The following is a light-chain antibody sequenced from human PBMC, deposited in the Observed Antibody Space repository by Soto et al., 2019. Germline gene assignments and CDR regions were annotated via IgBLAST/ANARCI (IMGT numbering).Light chain of an antibody. CDR2: WAS. J-gene: IGKJ5*01. Sequence: DIVMTQSPDSLAVSLGERATINCKSSRSLLHRSKNENYLAWYQHKSGQPPKLLIFWASTRASGVPDRFNGSGSGTDFTLTLSNLQAEDVAVYYCQQYLDTRVTFGQGTRLEIK. CDR1: RSLLHRSKNENY. CDR3: QQYLDTRVT. V-gene: IGKV4-1*01.